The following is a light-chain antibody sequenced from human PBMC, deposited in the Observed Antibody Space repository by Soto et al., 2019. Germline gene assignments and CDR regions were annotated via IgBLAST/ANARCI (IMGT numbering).Light chain of an antibody. J-gene: IGKJ4*01. V-gene: IGKV3-11*01. CDR2: DAS. CDR1: QSVGSY. Sequence: EILLTQYPATLSLSPGERATLSCRASQSVGSYLAWYQQKPGQAPRLLIYDASNRATGIPARLSGSGSGTEFLLIISGLEPEDSAVYYCQQRSNRLTFGGGTKVDIK. CDR3: QQRSNRLT.